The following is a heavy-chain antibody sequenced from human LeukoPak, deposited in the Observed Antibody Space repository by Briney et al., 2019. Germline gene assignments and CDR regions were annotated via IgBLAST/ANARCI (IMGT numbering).Heavy chain of an antibody. CDR1: GGSFSGYY. CDR3: ARGTTVPYFDY. Sequence: SETLPLTCAVYGGSFSGYYWSWIRQPPGKGLEWIGEINHSGSTNYNPSLKSRVTILVDTSKNQFSLKLSSVTAADTAVYYCARGTTVPYFDYWGQGTLVTVSS. CDR2: INHSGST. V-gene: IGHV4-34*01. J-gene: IGHJ4*02. D-gene: IGHD4-17*01.